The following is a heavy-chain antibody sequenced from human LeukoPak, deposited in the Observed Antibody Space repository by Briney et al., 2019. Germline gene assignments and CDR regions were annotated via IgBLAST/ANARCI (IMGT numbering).Heavy chain of an antibody. CDR3: ARAEGRITIFGVVIQGPFDC. J-gene: IGHJ4*02. V-gene: IGHV3-74*01. D-gene: IGHD3-3*01. Sequence: HPGGSLRLSCAASGFTFSSYWMHWVCQAPGKGLVLVSLINSDGSSTSYADSVKGRFTISRDNAKNTLYLQMNSLRAKDTAVYYCARAEGRITIFGVVIQGPFDCWGQGTLVTVSS. CDR1: GFTFSSYW. CDR2: INSDGSST.